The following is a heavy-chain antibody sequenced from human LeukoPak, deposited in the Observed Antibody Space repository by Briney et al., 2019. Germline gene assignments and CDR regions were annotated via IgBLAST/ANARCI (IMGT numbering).Heavy chain of an antibody. CDR2: IIPIFGTA. J-gene: IGHJ5*02. CDR1: GGTFSSYA. D-gene: IGHD4-17*01. Sequence: ASVKVSCKASGGTFSSYAICWVRQAPGQGLEWMGGIIPIFGTANYAQKFQGRVTITTDESTSTAYMELSSLRSEDTAVYYCARGYVDYGDNWFDPWGQGTLVTVSS. V-gene: IGHV1-69*05. CDR3: ARGYVDYGDNWFDP.